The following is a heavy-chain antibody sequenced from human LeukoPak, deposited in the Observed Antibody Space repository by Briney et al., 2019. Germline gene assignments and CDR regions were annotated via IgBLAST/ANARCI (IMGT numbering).Heavy chain of an antibody. Sequence: SETLSLTCAVYGGSFSGYYWSWIRQPPGKGLEWIGEINHSGSTNYNPSPKSRVTISVDTSKNQFSLKLSSVTAADTAVYYCARAGRLLFPSWFDPWGQGTLVTVSS. CDR1: GGSFSGYY. CDR3: ARAGRLLFPSWFDP. J-gene: IGHJ5*02. D-gene: IGHD3-10*02. CDR2: INHSGST. V-gene: IGHV4-34*01.